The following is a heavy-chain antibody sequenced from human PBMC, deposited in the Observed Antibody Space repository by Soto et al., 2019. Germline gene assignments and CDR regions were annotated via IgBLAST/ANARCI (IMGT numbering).Heavy chain of an antibody. D-gene: IGHD3-16*01. CDR1: GGSISSGDYY. CDR2: IYYSGST. J-gene: IGHJ4*02. V-gene: IGHV4-30-4*01. Sequence: SETLSLTCTVSGGSISSGDYYWSWIRQPPGKGLEWIGYIYYSGSTYYNPSLKSRVTISVDTSNNQFSLKLSSVTAADTAVYYCARVGGDSYYFDYWGQGTLVTVSS. CDR3: ARVGGDSYYFDY.